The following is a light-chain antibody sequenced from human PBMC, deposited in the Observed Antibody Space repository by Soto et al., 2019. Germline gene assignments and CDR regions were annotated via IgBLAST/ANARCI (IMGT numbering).Light chain of an antibody. V-gene: IGKV4-1*01. Sequence: IVMTQSPDSLAVSLGERATINCKSSQSVLYSTNNKNDLAWSQQKPGQPPKLPIYGADTRESGFPDRFRGSGCGTDFTLTISSLQAEDLAVYYCQQYYITPLTLGGGTNVEIK. CDR3: QQYYITPLT. J-gene: IGKJ4*01. CDR2: GAD. CDR1: QSVLYSTNNKND.